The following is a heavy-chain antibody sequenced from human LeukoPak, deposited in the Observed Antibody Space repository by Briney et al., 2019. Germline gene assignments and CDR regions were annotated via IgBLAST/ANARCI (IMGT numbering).Heavy chain of an antibody. CDR2: MNQDGSEK. J-gene: IGHJ4*02. Sequence: GGSLRLSCTASGFTFGDYAMSWVRQAPGKGLEWVANMNQDGSEKYYVDSVKGRFTISRDNAKNSLYLQMNSLRAEDTAVYYCARASRWGQGTLVTVSS. V-gene: IGHV3-7*04. CDR1: GFTFGDYA. CDR3: ARASR.